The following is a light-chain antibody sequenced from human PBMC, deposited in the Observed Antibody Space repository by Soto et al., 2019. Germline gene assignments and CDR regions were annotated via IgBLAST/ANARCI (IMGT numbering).Light chain of an antibody. CDR2: GNS. CDR1: SSNIGAGYD. CDR3: QSYDSSLSGYG. Sequence: QSVLTQPPSVSGAPGQRVTISCTGSSSNIGAGYDVPWYQQLPGTAPKLLIYGNSNRPSGVPDRFSGSKSGTSASLAITGLQAEDEADYYCQSYDSSLSGYGFGTGTKVTVL. V-gene: IGLV1-40*01. J-gene: IGLJ1*01.